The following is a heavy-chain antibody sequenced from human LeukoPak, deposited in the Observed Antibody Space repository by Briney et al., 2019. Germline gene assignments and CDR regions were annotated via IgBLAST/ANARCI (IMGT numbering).Heavy chain of an antibody. J-gene: IGHJ5*02. CDR3: ARGGGYYYDSSGNPSPNNWFDP. Sequence: SETLSLTCAVYGGSFSGYYWSWIRQPPGKGLEWIGEINHSGSTNYNPSLKSRVTISVDTSKNQFSLKLSSVTAADTAVYYCARGGGYYYDSSGNPSPNNWFDPWGQGTLVTVSS. V-gene: IGHV4-34*01. CDR1: GGSFSGYY. D-gene: IGHD3-22*01. CDR2: INHSGST.